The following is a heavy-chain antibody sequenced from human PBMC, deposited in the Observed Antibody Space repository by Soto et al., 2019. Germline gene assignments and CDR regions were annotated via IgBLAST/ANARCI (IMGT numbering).Heavy chain of an antibody. CDR2: TRNKANSYTT. V-gene: IGHV3-72*01. Sequence: EVQLVESGGGLVQPGGSLRLSCVASGFTFSDHYMDWVRQAPGKGLEWVGRTRNKANSYTTEYAASVKGRFSISRDVSKNSLYLQMNSLKTDDTAVYYCARGGPYAPLGYWGQGTLVTVSS. D-gene: IGHD2-2*01. J-gene: IGHJ4*02. CDR1: GFTFSDHY. CDR3: ARGGPYAPLGY.